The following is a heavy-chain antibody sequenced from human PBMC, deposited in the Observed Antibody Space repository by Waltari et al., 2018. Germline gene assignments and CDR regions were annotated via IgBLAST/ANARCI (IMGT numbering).Heavy chain of an antibody. CDR2: ISNDGTDK. CDR3: ARQTISCHDY. J-gene: IGHJ4*02. CDR1: DLVFKIFT. D-gene: IGHD2-2*01. V-gene: IGHV3-30*07. Sequence: QVQLVESGGGVVQPGKSLRLSCAASDLVFKIFTVHWVRQAPGKGLEWVARISNDGTDKKYADAVRGRFTISRDDSENTAFLQMNSLEAGDTAVYYCARQTISCHDYWGQGTLVTVSS.